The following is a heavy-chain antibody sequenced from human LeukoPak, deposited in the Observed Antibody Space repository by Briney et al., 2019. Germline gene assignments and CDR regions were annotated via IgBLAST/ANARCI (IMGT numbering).Heavy chain of an antibody. D-gene: IGHD3-10*02. CDR3: AKEGKSPTIFH. J-gene: IGHJ4*02. CDR2: ISYDGSNK. Sequence: PGGSLRLSCAASGFTFSSYAMHWVRQAPGKGLEWVAVISYDGSNKYYADSVKGRFTISRDNSKNTLYLQMNSLRAEDTAVYYCAKEGKSPTIFHWGQGTLVTVSS. V-gene: IGHV3-30-3*01. CDR1: GFTFSSYA.